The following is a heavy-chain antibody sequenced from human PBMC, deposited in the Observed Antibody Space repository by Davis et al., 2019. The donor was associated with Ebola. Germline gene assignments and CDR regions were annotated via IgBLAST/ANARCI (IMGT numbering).Heavy chain of an antibody. D-gene: IGHD2-2*01. V-gene: IGHV4-59*01. CDR3: ARDPHIVVVPAVSNWFDP. CDR2: IYYSGST. Sequence: PGGSLRLSCAASGGSISSYYWSWIRQPPGKGLEWIGYIYYSGSTNYNPSLKSRVTISVDTSKNQFSLKLSSVTAADTAVYYCARDPHIVVVPAVSNWFDPWGQGTLVTVSS. CDR1: GGSISSYY. J-gene: IGHJ5*02.